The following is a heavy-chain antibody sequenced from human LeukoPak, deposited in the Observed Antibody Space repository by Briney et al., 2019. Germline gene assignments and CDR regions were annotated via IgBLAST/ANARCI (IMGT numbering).Heavy chain of an antibody. D-gene: IGHD6-19*01. Sequence: ASAKVSCKASGYTFTGYYMHWVRQAPGQGLEWMGWINPNSGGTNYAQKFQGRVTMTRDTSISTAYMELSRLRSDDTAVYYCARGWGIAVAGTVGAFDIWGQGTMVTVSS. CDR3: ARGWGIAVAGTVGAFDI. CDR1: GYTFTGYY. CDR2: INPNSGGT. J-gene: IGHJ3*02. V-gene: IGHV1-2*02.